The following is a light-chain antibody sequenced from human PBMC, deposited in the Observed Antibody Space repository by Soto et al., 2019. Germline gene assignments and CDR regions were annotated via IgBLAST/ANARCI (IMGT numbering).Light chain of an antibody. CDR2: GAS. Sequence: ESVLTQSPSTLSLSPGERATLSCWASQSVSSYLAWYQHKPGQAPRLLIYGASSRATGIPDRFRGSGSGTDFTLTISRLEPEDFAVYYCQHYDGSPITFGHGTRLEI. CDR3: QHYDGSPIT. V-gene: IGKV3-20*01. J-gene: IGKJ5*01. CDR1: QSVSSY.